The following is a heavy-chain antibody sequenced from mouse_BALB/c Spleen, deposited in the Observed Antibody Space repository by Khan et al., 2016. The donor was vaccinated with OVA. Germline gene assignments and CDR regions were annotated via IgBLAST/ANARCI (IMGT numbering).Heavy chain of an antibody. Sequence: QVQLKQSGPGLVAPSQSLSITCTVSGFSLSNYGVNWVRQPPGKGLEWLGVIWGDGSTNYHSVLKSRLSISKDNSKNQVFLKLHSLQTDDTATYCCGRFSTATRNDYTMDYWGQGTSVTVSS. D-gene: IGHD1-2*01. V-gene: IGHV2-3*01. J-gene: IGHJ4*01. CDR1: GFSLSNYG. CDR3: GRFSTATRNDYTMDY. CDR2: IWGDGST.